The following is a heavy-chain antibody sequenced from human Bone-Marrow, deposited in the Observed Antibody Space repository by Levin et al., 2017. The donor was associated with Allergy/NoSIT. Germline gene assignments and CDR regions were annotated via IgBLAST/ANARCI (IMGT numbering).Heavy chain of an antibody. CDR3: ARELRGYCSGGSCSHFDY. CDR1: GFTFSSYA. D-gene: IGHD2-15*01. J-gene: IGHJ4*02. Sequence: GGSLRLSCAASGFTFSSYAMHWVRQAPGKGLEWVAVISYDGSNKYYADSVKGRFTISRDNSKNTLYLQMNSLRAEDTAVYYCARELRGYCSGGSCSHFDYWGQGTLVTVSS. CDR2: ISYDGSNK. V-gene: IGHV3-30*04.